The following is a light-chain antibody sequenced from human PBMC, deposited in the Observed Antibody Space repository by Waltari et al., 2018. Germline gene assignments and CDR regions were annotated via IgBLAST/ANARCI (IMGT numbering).Light chain of an antibody. CDR3: ATWDDSLNGL. Sequence: QPVLTHPPPDSGTPGPRVSISCSGRSSNGLSTSVTWYQHVPGTAPKLLLYSNNQRPSGVPDRFSGSKSGTSASLAISGLQSEDEADYYCATWDDSLNGLFGGGTKLTVL. V-gene: IGLV1-44*01. J-gene: IGLJ2*01. CDR1: SSNGLSTS. CDR2: SNN.